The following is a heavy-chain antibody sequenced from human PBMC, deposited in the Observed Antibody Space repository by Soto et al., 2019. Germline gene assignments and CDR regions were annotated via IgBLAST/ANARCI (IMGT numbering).Heavy chain of an antibody. D-gene: IGHD6-13*01. CDR2: IYYSGST. CDR1: CGSISSSSYC. CDR3: ARERTGIAARDNHFDY. J-gene: IGHJ4*02. V-gene: IGHV4-39*07. Sequence: LSLTCPVSCGSISSSSYCWGWIREPPGKGLEWIGSIYYSGSTNYNPSLKSRVTISVDTSKNQFSLKLSSVTAADTAVYYCARERTGIAARDNHFDYWGQGTLVTVSS.